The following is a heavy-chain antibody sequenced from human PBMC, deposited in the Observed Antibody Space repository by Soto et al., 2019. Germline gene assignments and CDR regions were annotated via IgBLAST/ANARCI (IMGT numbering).Heavy chain of an antibody. CDR1: GFTFSSYA. CDR3: AKKVPGSNPLDS. D-gene: IGHD1-1*01. J-gene: IGHJ4*02. V-gene: IGHV3-23*01. CDR2: ISGSGGST. Sequence: PGGSLRLSCAASGFTFSSYAMNWVRQAPGKGLEWVSVISGSGGSTYYADSVRGRFTISRDNSKNTLYLQMNSLRVEDTAVYYCAKKVPGSNPLDSWGQGALVTVSS.